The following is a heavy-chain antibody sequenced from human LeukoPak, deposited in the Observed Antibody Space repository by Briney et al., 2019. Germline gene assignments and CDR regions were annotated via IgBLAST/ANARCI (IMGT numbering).Heavy chain of an antibody. CDR2: IRYDESNK. V-gene: IGHV3-30*02. J-gene: IGHJ5*02. CDR1: GFIFSNYG. D-gene: IGHD6-19*01. Sequence: PGGSLRLSCAASGFIFSNYGMHWVRQAPGKGLEWVAFIRYDESNKFYADSVKGRFTISRDNSKNTLFLQMNSLRAEDTAVYYCATMQWLEGVDWFDPWGQGTVVTVSS. CDR3: ATMQWLEGVDWFDP.